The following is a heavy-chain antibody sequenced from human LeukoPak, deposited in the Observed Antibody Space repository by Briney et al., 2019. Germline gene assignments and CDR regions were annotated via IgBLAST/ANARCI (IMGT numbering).Heavy chain of an antibody. D-gene: IGHD3-10*01. CDR3: ARQSRDGSETRGYYFDY. Sequence: GESLKISCQGSGDSFTRHWIGWVRQMPGKGLEWLEVIYPGDSQTKYSPSLQGQVTISVDKSIYTAYLQWNSLKASDTAMYYCARQSRDGSETRGYYFDYWGPGTQVTVSS. CDR2: IYPGDSQT. V-gene: IGHV5-51*01. J-gene: IGHJ4*02. CDR1: GDSFTRHW.